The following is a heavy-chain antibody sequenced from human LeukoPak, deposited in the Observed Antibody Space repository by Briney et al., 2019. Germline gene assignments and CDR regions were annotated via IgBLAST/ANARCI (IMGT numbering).Heavy chain of an antibody. Sequence: SETLSLTCTVSGGSISSGGYYWSWIRQPPGRGLEWIGYIYYSGSTNYNPSLKSRVTISVDTSKNQFSLKLSSVTAADTAVYYCARGPTYYDFWSGYPSDYYGMDVWGQGTTVTVSS. CDR3: ARGPTYYDFWSGYPSDYYGMDV. D-gene: IGHD3-3*01. V-gene: IGHV4-61*08. CDR2: IYYSGST. J-gene: IGHJ6*02. CDR1: GGSISSGGYY.